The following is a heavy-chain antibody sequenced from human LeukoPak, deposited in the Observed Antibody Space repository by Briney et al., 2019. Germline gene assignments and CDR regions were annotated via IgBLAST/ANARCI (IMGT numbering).Heavy chain of an antibody. CDR2: IYPGDSDT. CDR3: ARDRGAWYSSSSGRYWYFDL. D-gene: IGHD6-6*01. CDR1: GYSFTSYW. V-gene: IGHV5-51*01. J-gene: IGHJ2*01. Sequence: GESLKISCKGSGYSFTSYWIGWVRQMPGKGLEWMGIIYPGDSDTRYSPSFQGQVTISADKSISTAYLQWSSLRAEDTAVYYCARDRGAWYSSSSGRYWYFDLWGRGTLVTVSS.